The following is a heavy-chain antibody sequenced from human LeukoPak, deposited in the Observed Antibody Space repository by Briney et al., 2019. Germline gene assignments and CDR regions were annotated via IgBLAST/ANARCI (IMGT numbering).Heavy chain of an antibody. D-gene: IGHD5-18*01. CDR2: IYHSGST. V-gene: IGHV4-38-2*01. CDR1: GYSISSGYY. CDR3: ARSGYSFGYAFDM. J-gene: IGHJ3*02. Sequence: SETLSLTCAVSGYSISSGYYWGWIRQSPGKGLEWIGTIYHSGSTYYNPSLKSRVTVSIDTSKNQFSLKLNSVTAAETAVYYCARSGYSFGYAFDMWGQGTVVTVSS.